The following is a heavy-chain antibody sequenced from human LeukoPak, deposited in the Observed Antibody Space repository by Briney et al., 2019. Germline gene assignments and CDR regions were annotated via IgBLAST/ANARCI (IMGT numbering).Heavy chain of an antibody. V-gene: IGHV5-51*01. CDR2: IYPGDSDT. Sequence: GESLKISCKGSGYSFTSYWIGWVRQMPGKGLEWMGIIYPGDSDTRYSPSFQGQVTISADKSISTAYLQWSSLKASDTAMYYCASLGSGSYCPFDAFDIWGQGTMVTVSS. D-gene: IGHD3-10*01. CDR1: GYSFTSYW. CDR3: ASLGSGSYCPFDAFDI. J-gene: IGHJ3*02.